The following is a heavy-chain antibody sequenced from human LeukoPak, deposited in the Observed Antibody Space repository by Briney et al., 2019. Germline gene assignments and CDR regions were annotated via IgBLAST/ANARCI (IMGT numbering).Heavy chain of an antibody. V-gene: IGHV3-48*03. CDR3: AELGITMIGGV. CDR1: GFTFSSYA. Sequence: GGSLRLSCAASGFTFSSYAMSWVRRAPGKGLEWVSYISSSGSTIYYADSVKGRFTISRDNAKNSLYLQMNSLRAEDTAVYYCAELGITMIGGVWGKGTTVTISS. D-gene: IGHD3-10*02. J-gene: IGHJ6*04. CDR2: ISSSGSTI.